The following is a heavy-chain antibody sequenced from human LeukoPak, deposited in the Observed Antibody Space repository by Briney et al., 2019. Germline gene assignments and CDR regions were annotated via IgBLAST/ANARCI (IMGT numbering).Heavy chain of an antibody. CDR3: ETLQVDHFNS. D-gene: IGHD3-9*01. V-gene: IGHV1-2*02. CDR2: INPNSGGT. J-gene: IGHJ1*01. Sequence: GASVKVSCKASGYTFTGYYMHWVRQAPGQGLEWMGWINPNSGGTNYAQKFQGRVTMTRDTSISTAYMELSRLRSDDTDVYYCETLQVDHFNSWGPGDLFTVSS. CDR1: GYTFTGYY.